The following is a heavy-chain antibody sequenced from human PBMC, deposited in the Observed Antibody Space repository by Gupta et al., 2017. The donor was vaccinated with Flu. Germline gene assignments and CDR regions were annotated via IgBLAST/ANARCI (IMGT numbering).Heavy chain of an antibody. J-gene: IGHJ4*02. D-gene: IGHD1-1*01. CDR2: TYYRSKWYS. V-gene: IGHV6-1*01. Sequence: SSNTATWNWMRQSPSRGLEWLGRTYYRSKWYSDYAPSLKSRIRITADTSKNYFSLQLDSVTPDDTAVYFCASDATNWSLDYWGQGTLVTVSS. CDR1: SSNTAT. CDR3: ASDATNWSLDY.